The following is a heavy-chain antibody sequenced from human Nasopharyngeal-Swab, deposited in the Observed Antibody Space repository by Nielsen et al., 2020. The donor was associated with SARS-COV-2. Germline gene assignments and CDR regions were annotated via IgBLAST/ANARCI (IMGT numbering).Heavy chain of an antibody. CDR1: GFTFSSYA. CDR2: IFSNDEK. D-gene: IGHD3-22*01. CDR3: ARIPEYYDSSADAFDI. V-gene: IGHV2-26*01. Sequence: ESLKISCAASGFTFSSYAMSWVRQPPGKALEWLAHIFSNDEKSYSTSLKSRLTISKDTSKSQVVLTMTNMDPVDTATYYCARIPEYYDSSADAFDIWGQGTMVTVSS. J-gene: IGHJ3*02.